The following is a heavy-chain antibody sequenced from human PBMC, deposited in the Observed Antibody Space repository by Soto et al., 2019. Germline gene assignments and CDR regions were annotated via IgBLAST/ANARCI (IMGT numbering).Heavy chain of an antibody. CDR3: AIPSGLTVTGPDY. V-gene: IGHV3-23*01. Sequence: EVQLLDSGGGLVQPGGSLSLSCAASGFICSNHALSWFRQAPGKWLEWVSAISGNGGDTYYADSVKGRFTISRDNSNNTLYLQMNSLRADDTAVYYCAIPSGLTVTGPDYWGQGTLVTVSS. CDR1: GFICSNHA. CDR2: ISGNGGDT. D-gene: IGHD6-19*01. J-gene: IGHJ4*02.